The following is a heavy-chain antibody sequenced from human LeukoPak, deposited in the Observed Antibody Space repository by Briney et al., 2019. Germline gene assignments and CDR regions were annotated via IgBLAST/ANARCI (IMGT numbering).Heavy chain of an antibody. CDR3: AGLTYDKRFDP. CDR1: GFTFSDYE. J-gene: IGHJ5*02. Sequence: PGGSLRLSCTASGFTFSDYEVNWVRQAPGKGLECVSYISRTGSTIYYADSVKGRFAVSRDNAKRSLYLQMSSLRVEDTAVYYCAGLTYDKRFDPWGQGTLVTVSS. V-gene: IGHV3-48*03. D-gene: IGHD3-9*01. CDR2: ISRTGSTI.